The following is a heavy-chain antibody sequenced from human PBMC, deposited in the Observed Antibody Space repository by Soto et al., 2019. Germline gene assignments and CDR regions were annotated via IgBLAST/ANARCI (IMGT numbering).Heavy chain of an antibody. CDR2: ISAYNGNT. J-gene: IGHJ6*03. D-gene: IGHD3-3*01. CDR1: GYTFTSYG. Sequence: ASVKVSCKASGYTFTSYGISWVRQAPGQGLEWMGWISAYNGNTNYAQKLQGRVTMTTDTSTSTAYMELRSLRSDDTAVYYCARGARITIFGVTGRDLDYYYMDVWGKGTTVTVSS. CDR3: ARGARITIFGVTGRDLDYYYMDV. V-gene: IGHV1-18*01.